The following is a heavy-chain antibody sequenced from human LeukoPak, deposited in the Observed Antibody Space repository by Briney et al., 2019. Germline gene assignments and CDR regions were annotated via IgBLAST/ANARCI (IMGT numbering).Heavy chain of an antibody. CDR2: ISSSGSTI. Sequence: GGSLRLSCAASGLRFSDYYVSWVRQAPGKGLEWVSYISSSGSTIYYADSVKGRFTISRDNAKNSLYLQMNSLRAEDTAVYYCAELGITMIGGVWGKGTTVTIFS. V-gene: IGHV3-11*04. CDR3: AELGITMIGGV. CDR1: GLRFSDYY. J-gene: IGHJ6*04. D-gene: IGHD3-10*02.